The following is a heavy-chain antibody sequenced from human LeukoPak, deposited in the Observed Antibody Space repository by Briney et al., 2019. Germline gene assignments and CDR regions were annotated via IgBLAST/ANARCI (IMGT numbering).Heavy chain of an antibody. CDR1: GFTFSSYG. V-gene: IGHV3-30*18. CDR2: ISYDGSDK. CDR3: AKDQRMYNYAPFDY. Sequence: GGSLRLSCAASGFTFSSYGMHWVRQAPGRGLEWVAVISYDGSDKYYADSVKGRLTISRDNSKNTLYLRMSSLRVEDTAVYYSAKDQRMYNYAPFDYWGQGTLVTVSS. D-gene: IGHD1-1*01. J-gene: IGHJ4*02.